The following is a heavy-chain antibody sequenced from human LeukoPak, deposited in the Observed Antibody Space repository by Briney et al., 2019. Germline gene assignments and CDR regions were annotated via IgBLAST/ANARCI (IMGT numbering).Heavy chain of an antibody. CDR2: IKQDGSEK. D-gene: IGHD1-20*01. Sequence: GGSLRLSCAASGFTFSSYWMSWVRQAPGKGLEGVANIKQDGSEKYYVDSVKGRFTISRDDAKNSLYLQMNSLRAEDTAVYYCARDEVTGAFDYWGQGILVTVSS. CDR1: GFTFSSYW. CDR3: ARDEVTGAFDY. V-gene: IGHV3-7*01. J-gene: IGHJ4*02.